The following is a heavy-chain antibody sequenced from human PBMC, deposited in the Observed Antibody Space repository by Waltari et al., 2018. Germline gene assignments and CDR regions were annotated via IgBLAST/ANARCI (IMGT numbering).Heavy chain of an antibody. J-gene: IGHJ6*02. CDR1: GYSISSGYY. CDR2: IYHCGST. CDR3: ARAGGGYSSGWYYYYYGMDV. D-gene: IGHD6-19*01. Sequence: QVQLQESGPGLVKPSETLSLTCAVSGYSISSGYYWGWIRQPPGKGLEWIGSIYHCGSTYYNPSRKRRVTISVDTSKNQFSLKLSSVTAADTAVYYCARAGGGYSSGWYYYYYGMDVWGQGTTVTVSS. V-gene: IGHV4-38-2*01.